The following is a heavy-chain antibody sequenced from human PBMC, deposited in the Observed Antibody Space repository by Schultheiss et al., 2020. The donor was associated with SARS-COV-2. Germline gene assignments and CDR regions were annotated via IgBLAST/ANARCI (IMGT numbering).Heavy chain of an antibody. Sequence: GGSLRLSCAASGFTFSCYWMHWVRQALGKGLEWVSYISSSGSTIYYADSVKGRFTISRDNAKNSLYLQMNSLRDEDTAVYYCAKETYYDYVWGSYQDYWGQGTLVTVSS. J-gene: IGHJ4*02. CDR1: GFTFSCYW. V-gene: IGHV3-48*02. D-gene: IGHD3-16*02. CDR2: ISSSGSTI. CDR3: AKETYYDYVWGSYQDY.